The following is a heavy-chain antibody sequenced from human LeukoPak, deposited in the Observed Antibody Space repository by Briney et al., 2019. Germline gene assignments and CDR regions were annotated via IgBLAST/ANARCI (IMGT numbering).Heavy chain of an antibody. CDR1: GYTLTELC. V-gene: IGHV1-24*01. Sequence: ASVKVSCKFSGYTLTELCMHWVRQAPGKGLEWMGGFDPEDGETIYAQKFQGRVTMTEDTSTDTAYMELSSLRSEDTAVYYCATILHSGLWFRELQLDYWGQGTLVAVSS. CDR2: FDPEDGET. CDR3: ATILHSGLWFRELQLDY. J-gene: IGHJ4*02. D-gene: IGHD3-10*01.